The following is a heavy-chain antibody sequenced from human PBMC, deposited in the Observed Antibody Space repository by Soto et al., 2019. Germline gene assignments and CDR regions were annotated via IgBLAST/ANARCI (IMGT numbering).Heavy chain of an antibody. J-gene: IGHJ6*02. D-gene: IGHD3-3*01. CDR3: ARGGLGITIFGVVPDGMDV. CDR1: GFTFSSYE. CDR2: ISSSGNNI. V-gene: IGHV3-48*03. Sequence: EVQLVESGGGLVQPGGSLRLSCAASGFTFSSYEMNWVRQAPGKGLEWVSYISSSGNNIYYADSVKGRFTISRDNAKNSLYLQMNSLRAEDTAVYYCARGGLGITIFGVVPDGMDVWGLGTTVTVSS.